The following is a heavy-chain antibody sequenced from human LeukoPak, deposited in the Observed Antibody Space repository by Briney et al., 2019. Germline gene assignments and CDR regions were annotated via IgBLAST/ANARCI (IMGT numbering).Heavy chain of an antibody. J-gene: IGHJ4*02. D-gene: IGHD4-23*01. CDR2: IYYSGST. CDR1: GGSISSYY. Sequence: PSETLSLTCTVSGGSISSYYWSRIRQPPGKGLEWIGYIYYSGSTNYNPSLKSRVTISVDTSKNQFSLKLSSVTAADTAVYYCASAKDDYGGNQYYFDYWGQGTLVTVSS. CDR3: ASAKDDYGGNQYYFDY. V-gene: IGHV4-59*08.